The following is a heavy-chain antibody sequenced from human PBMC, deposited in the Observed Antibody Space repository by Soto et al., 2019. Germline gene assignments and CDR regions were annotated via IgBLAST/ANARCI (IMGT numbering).Heavy chain of an antibody. D-gene: IGHD6-19*01. V-gene: IGHV4-4*02. CDR3: ASAVPPRSYSSGWYVDY. CDR1: GGSISSSNW. J-gene: IGHJ4*02. CDR2: IYHSGST. Sequence: QVQLQESGPGLVKPSGTLSLTCAVSGGSISSSNWWSWVRQPPGKGLEWIGEIYHSGSTNYNPSLKSRVTISVDKSKNQFSLKLSSVTAADTAVYYCASAVPPRSYSSGWYVDYWGQGTLVTVSS.